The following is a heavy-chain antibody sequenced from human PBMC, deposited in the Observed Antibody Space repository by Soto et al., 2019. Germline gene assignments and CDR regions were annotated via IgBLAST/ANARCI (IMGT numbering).Heavy chain of an antibody. D-gene: IGHD5-18*01. CDR1: GGSIRSGGYY. Sequence: SETLSLTCTVSGGSIRSGGYYWSWVRQNPRRGLEWIGNVYYSGNTYYNPSLKSRLTISVDTSKNQFSLNLSSVTAADTAVYYCARDRLMATAGAARHYFGLDVWGQGTTVTVSS. CDR2: VYYSGNT. CDR3: ARDRLMATAGAARHYFGLDV. J-gene: IGHJ6*02. V-gene: IGHV4-31*03.